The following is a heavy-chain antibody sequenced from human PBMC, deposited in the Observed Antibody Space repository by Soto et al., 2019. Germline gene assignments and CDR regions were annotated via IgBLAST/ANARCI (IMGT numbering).Heavy chain of an antibody. Sequence: QVQLVQSGAEVKKPGSSMKVSCKASGGTFSSYTISWVRQAPGQGLEWMGRIIPILGIANYAQKFQGRVTITADKSTSTAYMELSSLRSEDTAVYYCSRPDYYYGSGSYAFDIWGQGTMVTVSS. J-gene: IGHJ3*02. D-gene: IGHD3-10*01. CDR1: GGTFSSYT. V-gene: IGHV1-69*02. CDR2: IIPILGIA. CDR3: SRPDYYYGSGSYAFDI.